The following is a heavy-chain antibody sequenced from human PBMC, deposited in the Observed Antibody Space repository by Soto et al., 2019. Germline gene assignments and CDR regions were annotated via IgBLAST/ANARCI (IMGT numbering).Heavy chain of an antibody. CDR3: ARDCSSTSCYPYYYYGMDV. V-gene: IGHV4-30-4*02. CDR1: GDSISSTGFY. D-gene: IGHD2-2*01. J-gene: IGHJ6*02. CDR2: IHYTGST. Sequence: SDTLSLTCSVSGDSISSTGFYWSWIRQQPGKALEWIGYIHYTGSTYYNPSLKSRVTISVDTSKNQFSLKLSSVTAADTAVYYCARDCSSTSCYPYYYYGMDVWGQGTTVTVSS.